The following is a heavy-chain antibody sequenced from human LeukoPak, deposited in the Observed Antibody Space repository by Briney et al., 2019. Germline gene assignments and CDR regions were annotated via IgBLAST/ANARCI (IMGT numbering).Heavy chain of an antibody. CDR3: AQERASYCSSTSCFGYYYYGMDV. V-gene: IGHV1-46*01. CDR1: GYTFTSYY. CDR2: INPSGGST. Sequence: ASVKVSCKASGYTFTSYYMHWVRQAPGQGLEWMGIINPSGGSTSYAQKFQGRVTMTRDTSTSTVYMELSSLRSEDTAVYYCAQERASYCSSTSCFGYYYYGMDVWGQGTTVTVPS. J-gene: IGHJ6*02. D-gene: IGHD2-2*01.